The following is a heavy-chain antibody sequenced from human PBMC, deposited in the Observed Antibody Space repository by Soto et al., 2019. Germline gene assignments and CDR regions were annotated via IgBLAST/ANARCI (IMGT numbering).Heavy chain of an antibody. Sequence: SETLSLTCSVSGGSISSYYWSWIRQPPGKGLEWIGYIYYSGSTNYSPSLKSRVTISVDTSKTQFSLNLTSVTAADTAVYYCARLTTVTTNFDYWGQGTLVTVSS. CDR1: GGSISSYY. CDR2: IYYSGST. J-gene: IGHJ4*02. V-gene: IGHV4-59*01. CDR3: ARLTTVTTNFDY. D-gene: IGHD4-17*01.